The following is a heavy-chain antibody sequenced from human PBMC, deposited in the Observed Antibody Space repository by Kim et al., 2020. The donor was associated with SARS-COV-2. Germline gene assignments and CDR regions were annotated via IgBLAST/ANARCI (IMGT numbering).Heavy chain of an antibody. V-gene: IGHV3-53*01. Sequence: TYYAESVRGRVTISRDNSRDTLYLQMTSLRAEDTAVYYCARDVGDYNGMNNWGQGTTVTVSS. CDR3: ARDVGDYNGMNN. J-gene: IGHJ6*02. D-gene: IGHD3-10*01. CDR2: T.